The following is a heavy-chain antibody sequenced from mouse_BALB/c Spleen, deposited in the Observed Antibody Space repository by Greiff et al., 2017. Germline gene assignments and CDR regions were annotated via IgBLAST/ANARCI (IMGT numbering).Heavy chain of an antibody. Sequence: EVMLVESGGGLVQPGGSRKLSCAASGFTFSSFGMHWVRQAPEKGLEWVAYISSGSSTIYYADTVKGRFTISRDNPKNTLFLQMTSLRSEDTAMYYCARTDYYGSGYWYFDVWGAGTTVTVSS. CDR2: ISSGSSTI. CDR3: ARTDYYGSGYWYFDV. CDR1: GFTFSSFG. D-gene: IGHD1-1*01. J-gene: IGHJ1*01. V-gene: IGHV5-17*02.